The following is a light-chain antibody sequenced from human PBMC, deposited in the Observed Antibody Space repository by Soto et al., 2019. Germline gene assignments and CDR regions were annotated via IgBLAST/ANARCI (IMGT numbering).Light chain of an antibody. V-gene: IGKV3-20*01. CDR2: GAS. CDR1: QSLSSSY. Sequence: EIVLTQSPSALSLSPGERATLSCRASQSLSSSYLAWYQQKPGQSPRLLIYGASSRATGVPDRFSGSGSGKNFTLTISRLEPEDFAVYYCQQYGLSPPFSFGPGTKLHIK. CDR3: QQYGLSPPFS. J-gene: IGKJ3*01.